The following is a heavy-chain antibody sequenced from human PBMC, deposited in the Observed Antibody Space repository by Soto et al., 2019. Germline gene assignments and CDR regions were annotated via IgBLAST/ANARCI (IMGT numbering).Heavy chain of an antibody. CDR2: ISSSSSYI. Sequence: GGSLSLSCAASGFTFSSYSMNWVRQAPGQGLEWVSSISSSSSYIYYADSVKGRFTISRDNAKNSLYLQMNSLRAEDTAVYYCARVLVPSPHYYYYGMDVWGQGTTGTVS. CDR3: ARVLVPSPHYYYYGMDV. CDR1: GFTFSSYS. V-gene: IGHV3-21*01. D-gene: IGHD1-26*01. J-gene: IGHJ6*02.